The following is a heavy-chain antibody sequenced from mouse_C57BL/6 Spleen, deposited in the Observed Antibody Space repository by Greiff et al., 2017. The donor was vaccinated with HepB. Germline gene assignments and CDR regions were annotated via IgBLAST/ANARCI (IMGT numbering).Heavy chain of an antibody. CDR1: GYSITSGYD. V-gene: IGHV3-1*01. CDR2: ISYSGST. J-gene: IGHJ3*01. Sequence: EVKVEESGPGMVKPSQSLSLTCTVTGYSITSGYDWHWIRHLPGNKLEWMGYISYSGSTNYNPSLKSRISITHDTSKNHFFLKLNSVTTDDTATYYCAREDGNYVGFAYWGQGTLVTVSA. CDR3: AREDGNYVGFAY. D-gene: IGHD2-1*01.